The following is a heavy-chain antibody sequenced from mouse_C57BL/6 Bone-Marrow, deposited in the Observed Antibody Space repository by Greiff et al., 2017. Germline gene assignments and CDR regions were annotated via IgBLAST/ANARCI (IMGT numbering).Heavy chain of an antibody. Sequence: EVQLMESGGGLVQPKGSLKLSCAASGFSFNTYAMNWVRQAPGKGLEWVARIRSKSNNYATYYADSVKDRFTISRDDSESMLYLQMNNLKTEDTAMYYCVRAGYDYAWFAYWGQGTLVTVSA. CDR2: IRSKSNNYAT. CDR1: GFSFNTYA. CDR3: VRAGYDYAWFAY. J-gene: IGHJ3*01. D-gene: IGHD2-4*01. V-gene: IGHV10-1*01.